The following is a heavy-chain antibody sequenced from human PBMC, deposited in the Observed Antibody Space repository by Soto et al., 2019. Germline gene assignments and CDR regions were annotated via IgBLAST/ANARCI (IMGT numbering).Heavy chain of an antibody. CDR2: TYYRSKWYN. V-gene: IGHV6-1*01. D-gene: IGHD2-8*01. CDR1: GDSVSSNSAA. Sequence: QSQTLSLTCAISGDSVSSNSAAWNWIRQSPSRGLEWLGRTYYRSKWYNDYAVSVKSRITINPDTSKNQFSLQLNSVTPEDTAVYYCARGTPSVLMVYAAPEVFDYWGQGTLVTVSS. J-gene: IGHJ4*02. CDR3: ARGTPSVLMVYAAPEVFDY.